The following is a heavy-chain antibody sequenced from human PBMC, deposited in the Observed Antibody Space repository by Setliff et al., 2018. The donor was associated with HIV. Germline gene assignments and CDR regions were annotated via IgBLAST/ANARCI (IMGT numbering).Heavy chain of an antibody. CDR2: INSDGSGT. CDR1: GFIFSTYW. V-gene: IGHV3-74*01. CDR3: AIDVIGGWLRPMPDY. J-gene: IGHJ4*02. D-gene: IGHD5-12*01. Sequence: GGSLRLSCAASGFIFSTYWMHWVRQAPGKGLVWVSRINSDGSGTIYADSVKGRFTISRDNAENSLYLQMNSLRAEDTAVYYCAIDVIGGWLRPMPDYWGPGTLVTVSS.